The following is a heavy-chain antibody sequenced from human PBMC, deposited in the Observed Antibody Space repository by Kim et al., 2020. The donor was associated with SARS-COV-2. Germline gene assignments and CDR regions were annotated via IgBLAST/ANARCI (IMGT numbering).Heavy chain of an antibody. Sequence: SETLSLTCAVYGGSFSGYYWTWIRQPPGKGLEWIGEKNHSGSTKYNPSLKSRVTISLDTSKNQFSLKLSSVTAADTAVYYCARESDYSADYWGQGTLVTVSS. V-gene: IGHV4-34*01. J-gene: IGHJ4*02. CDR1: GGSFSGYY. D-gene: IGHD2-15*01. CDR3: ARESDYSADY. CDR2: KNHSGST.